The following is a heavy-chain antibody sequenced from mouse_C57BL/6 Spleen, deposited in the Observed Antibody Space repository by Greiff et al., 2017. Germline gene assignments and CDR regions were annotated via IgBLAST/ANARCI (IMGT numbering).Heavy chain of an antibody. CDR2: IDPSDSYT. CDR1: GYTFTSYW. Sequence: QVQLQQPGAELVMPGASVKLSCKASGYTFTSYWMHWVKQRPGQGLEWIGEIDPSDSYTNYNQKFKGKSTLNVAKSSSTAYMQLSSLTSEDSAVYSCARRTVVSHFDYWVQGTTLTVSS. D-gene: IGHD1-1*01. J-gene: IGHJ2*01. V-gene: IGHV1-69*01. CDR3: ARRTVVSHFDY.